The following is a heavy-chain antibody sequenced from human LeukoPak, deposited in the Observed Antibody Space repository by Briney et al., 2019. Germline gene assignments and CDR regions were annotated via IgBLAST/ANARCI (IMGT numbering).Heavy chain of an antibody. V-gene: IGHV1-8*02. CDR1: GGTFSSYA. D-gene: IGHD2-15*01. Sequence: GSSVKVSCKASGGTFSSYAINWVRQATGQGLEWMGWRNPNSGNTGYAQKFQGRVTMTRNTSISTAYMELSSLRSEDTAVYYCARGPLQYCSGGSCYRGDAFDIWGQGTMVTVSS. J-gene: IGHJ3*02. CDR2: RNPNSGNT. CDR3: ARGPLQYCSGGSCYRGDAFDI.